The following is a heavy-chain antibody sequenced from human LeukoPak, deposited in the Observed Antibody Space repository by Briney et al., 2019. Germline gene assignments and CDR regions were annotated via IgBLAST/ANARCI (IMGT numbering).Heavy chain of an antibody. J-gene: IGHJ4*02. CDR3: ARLRVVGATTFFSYFDS. Sequence: QSSETLFLTCTVSGGSINSGGSYWNWIRQHPGKGLEWIGYVYYSGSTYYNPSLKSRLTISVDTSKNQFSLNLSSVTAADTAVYYCARLRVVGATTFFSYFDSWGQGTLVTVSS. V-gene: IGHV4-31*03. CDR2: VYYSGST. CDR1: GGSINSGGSY. D-gene: IGHD1-26*01.